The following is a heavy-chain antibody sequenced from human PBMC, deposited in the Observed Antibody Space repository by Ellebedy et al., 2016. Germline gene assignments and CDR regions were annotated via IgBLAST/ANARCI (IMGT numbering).Heavy chain of an antibody. J-gene: IGHJ3*02. V-gene: IGHV3-33*01. D-gene: IGHD2-15*01. Sequence: GESLKISXAASGFTFSSYGMHWVRQAPGKGLEWVAVIWYDGSNKYYADSVKGRFTISRDNSKNTLYLQMNSLRAEDTAVYYCARGTGYCSGGSCYSFGIWGQGTMVTVSS. CDR3: ARGTGYCSGGSCYSFGI. CDR2: IWYDGSNK. CDR1: GFTFSSYG.